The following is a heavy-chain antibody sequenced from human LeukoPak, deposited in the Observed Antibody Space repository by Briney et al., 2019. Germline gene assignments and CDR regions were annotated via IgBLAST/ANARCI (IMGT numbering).Heavy chain of an antibody. CDR2: ISSSSSYI. J-gene: IGHJ3*02. D-gene: IGHD3-22*01. Sequence: GGSLRLSCAASGFTFSSYSMNWVRQAPGKGLEWVSSISSSSSYIYYADSVQGRFTISRDIAQNSLSLQMNSLRAEDTAVYYCARDSSRVVVDAFDIWGQGTMVIVSS. CDR3: ARDSSRVVVDAFDI. CDR1: GFTFSSYS. V-gene: IGHV3-21*01.